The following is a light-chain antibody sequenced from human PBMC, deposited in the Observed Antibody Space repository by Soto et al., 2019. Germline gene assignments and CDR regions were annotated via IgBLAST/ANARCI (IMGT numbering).Light chain of an antibody. J-gene: IGLJ1*01. CDR1: SGHSSYA. V-gene: IGLV4-69*01. CDR3: QTWGTGPFIV. Sequence: HLVLTQSPSASASLGASVKLTCTLSSGHSSYAIAWHQQQPEKGPRYLMKLNSDGSHSKGDGIPDRFSGSSSGAERYLTISSLQSEDEADYYCQTWGTGPFIVFGTGTKLTVL. CDR2: LNSDGSH.